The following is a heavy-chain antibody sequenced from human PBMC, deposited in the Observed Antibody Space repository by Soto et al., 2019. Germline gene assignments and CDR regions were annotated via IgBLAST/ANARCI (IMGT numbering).Heavy chain of an antibody. V-gene: IGHV3-23*01. CDR3: AKWKDYNENYFDY. Sequence: EVQLLESGGGLVQPGGSLRLSCAASGFTFSSYAMSWVRQAPGKGLEWVSAISGSGGSTYYTDSVKGRFTISRDNSKNALYLQMNSLRGEDTAVYYCAKWKDYNENYFDYWGEGTLVTVSS. CDR2: ISGSGGST. CDR1: GFTFSSYA. D-gene: IGHD4-4*01. J-gene: IGHJ4*02.